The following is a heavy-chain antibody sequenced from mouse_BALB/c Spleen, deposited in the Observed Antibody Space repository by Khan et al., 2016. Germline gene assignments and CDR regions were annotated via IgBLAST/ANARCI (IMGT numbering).Heavy chain of an antibody. D-gene: IGHD1-1*01. J-gene: IGHJ1*01. CDR1: GFPITSGYF. CDR2: ITHTGET. Sequence: VQLQESGPGLVKPSQSLFLACSITGFPITSGYFWIWIRQPPGRPLELMGFITHTGETFYNPSLQSPISITRATSTNHFFLPFNSFTTEDRAMYYCAGDSYGYWYLDGWGAGSTVSISS. CDR3: AGDSYGYWYLDG. V-gene: IGHV12-3*02.